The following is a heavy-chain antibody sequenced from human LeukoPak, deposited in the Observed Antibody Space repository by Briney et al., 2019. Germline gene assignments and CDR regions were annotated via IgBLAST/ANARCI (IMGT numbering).Heavy chain of an antibody. CDR3: ASTDYYDSSGYYRY. V-gene: IGHV4-30-2*01. J-gene: IGHJ4*02. CDR1: GGSISSGGYY. Sequence: SETLSLTCIVSGGSISSGGYYRSWIRQPPGKGLECIGYINPSGSTSYNPSLKSRVTISVDRSKNQFSLKLTSVTAADTAVYYCASTDYYDSSGYYRYWGQGTLVTVSS. D-gene: IGHD3-22*01. CDR2: INPSGST.